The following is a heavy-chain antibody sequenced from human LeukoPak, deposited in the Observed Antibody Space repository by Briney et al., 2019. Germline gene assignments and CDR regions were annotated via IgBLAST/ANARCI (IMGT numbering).Heavy chain of an antibody. Sequence: PSETLSLTCAVYGGSFSDYYWSWIRQPPGKGLEWVGEINHSGNTNYNPSLKSRVTISVDTSKNQFSLKLSSVTAADTAVYYCARRRGYDLDYWGQGTLVTVSS. CDR3: ARRRGYDLDY. CDR1: GGSFSDYY. CDR2: INHSGNT. J-gene: IGHJ4*02. V-gene: IGHV4-34*01. D-gene: IGHD5-18*01.